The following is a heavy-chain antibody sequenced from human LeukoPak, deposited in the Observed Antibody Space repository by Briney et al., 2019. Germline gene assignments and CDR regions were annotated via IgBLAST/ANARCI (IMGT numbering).Heavy chain of an antibody. CDR2: MNPNSGDA. Sequence: GASVKVSCKASGYTFTSFDINWVRQATGQGLEWMGWMNPNSGDAGSVQKFQGRVTMTKNTAISTAYMELSSLSPEDTAVYYCARGRGAVAGNDYWGQGTLVTVSS. CDR1: GYTFTSFD. V-gene: IGHV1-8*01. CDR3: ARGRGAVAGNDY. D-gene: IGHD6-19*01. J-gene: IGHJ4*02.